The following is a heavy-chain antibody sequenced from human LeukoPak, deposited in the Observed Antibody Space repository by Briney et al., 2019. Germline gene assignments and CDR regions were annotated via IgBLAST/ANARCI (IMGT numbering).Heavy chain of an antibody. Sequence: GGSLRLSCAASGFTFSSYGMHWVRQAPGKGLEWVSSISSSSSYIYYADSVKGRFTISRDNAKNSLYLQMNSLRAEDTAVYYCARTHAGDSSSWYGYWGQGTQVTVSS. CDR1: GFTFSSYG. D-gene: IGHD6-13*01. J-gene: IGHJ4*02. V-gene: IGHV3-21*01. CDR3: ARTHAGDSSSWYGY. CDR2: ISSSSSYI.